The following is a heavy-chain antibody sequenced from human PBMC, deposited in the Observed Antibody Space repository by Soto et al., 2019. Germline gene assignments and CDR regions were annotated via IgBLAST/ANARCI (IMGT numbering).Heavy chain of an antibody. CDR2: IIPIFGTA. Sequence: SVKVSCTASGGPFSSYAISWVRQAPGQGLGWMGGIIPIFGTANYAQKFQGRVTITTDESTSTAYMELSSLRSEDTAVYYCARGAVVVPAAIIPVYNWFDPWGQGTLVTVSS. D-gene: IGHD2-2*01. CDR1: GGPFSSYA. V-gene: IGHV1-69*05. J-gene: IGHJ5*02. CDR3: ARGAVVVPAAIIPVYNWFDP.